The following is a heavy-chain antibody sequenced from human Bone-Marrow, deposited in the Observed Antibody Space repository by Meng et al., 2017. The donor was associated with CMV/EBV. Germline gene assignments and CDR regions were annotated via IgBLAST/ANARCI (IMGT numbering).Heavy chain of an antibody. CDR1: GFTFDDYG. CDR3: ARTGVLRGMDV. CDR2: INWNGGST. J-gene: IGHJ6*02. Sequence: GESLQISCAASGFTFDDYGMSWVRQAPGKGLEWVYRINWNGGSTGYADSVKGRFTISRDNSKNTLYLQMHSLRAEDTAVAYCARTGVLRGMDVWGQGTTVTVSS. D-gene: IGHD1-14*01. V-gene: IGHV3-20*04.